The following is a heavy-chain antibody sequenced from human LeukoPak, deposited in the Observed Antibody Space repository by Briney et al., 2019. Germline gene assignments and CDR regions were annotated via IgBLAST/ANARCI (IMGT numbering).Heavy chain of an antibody. CDR1: GGSISSYY. D-gene: IGHD3-10*01. J-gene: IGHJ4*02. Sequence: PSETLSLTCTVSGGSISSYYWSWIRQPPGKGLEWIGYIYYSGSTNYNPSPKSRVTISVDTSKNQFSLKLSSVTAADTAVYYCARGCKVRGVIFDYWGQGTLVTVSS. CDR2: IYYSGST. CDR3: ARGCKVRGVIFDY. V-gene: IGHV4-59*01.